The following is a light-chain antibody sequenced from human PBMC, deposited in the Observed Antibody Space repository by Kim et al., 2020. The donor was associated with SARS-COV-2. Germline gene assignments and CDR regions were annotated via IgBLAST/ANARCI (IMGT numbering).Light chain of an antibody. V-gene: IGKV3-20*01. Sequence: SPGERAAPPCRASQSVSSTYLAWYQQKSGQAPRLLIYGASTRATGTPDRFSGSGSGTDFTLTISRLEPEDFAVYYCQQYGTSPLTFGGGTKVDIK. J-gene: IGKJ4*01. CDR3: QQYGTSPLT. CDR2: GAS. CDR1: QSVSSTY.